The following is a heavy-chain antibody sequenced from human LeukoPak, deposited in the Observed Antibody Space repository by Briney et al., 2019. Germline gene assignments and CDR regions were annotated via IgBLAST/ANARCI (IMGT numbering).Heavy chain of an antibody. J-gene: IGHJ4*02. D-gene: IGHD2-2*01. V-gene: IGHV1-18*04. CDR2: ISAYNGNT. CDR3: ARGIVVVPAAQPQFDY. Sequence: ASVKVSCKASGYTFTSYYMHWVRQAPGQGLEWMGWISAYNGNTNYAQKLQGRVTMTTDTSTSTAYMELRSLRSDDTAVYYCARGIVVVPAAQPQFDYWGQGTLVTVSS. CDR1: GYTFTSYY.